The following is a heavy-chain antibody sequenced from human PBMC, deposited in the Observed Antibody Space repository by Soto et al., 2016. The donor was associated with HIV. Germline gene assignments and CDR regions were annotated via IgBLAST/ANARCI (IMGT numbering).Heavy chain of an antibody. J-gene: IGHJ3*02. CDR3: ARDLRPNIAVVPVHDAFDI. CDR2: LVVLVVT. CDR1: GFTFSDYY. D-gene: IGHD2-2*01. Sequence: QVQLVESGGGLVKPGGSLRLSCAASGFTFSDYYMRWIRQAPGKGLEWVSLHLVVLVVTQIYADSVKGRFTILQRQRQELTVSAMNSLRAEDTAVYYCARDLRPNIAVVPVHDAFDIWAKGQWSPSL. V-gene: IGHV3-11*05.